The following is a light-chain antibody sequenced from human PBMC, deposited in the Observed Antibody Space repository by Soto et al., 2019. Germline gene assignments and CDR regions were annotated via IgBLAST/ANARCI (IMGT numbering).Light chain of an antibody. CDR3: QPYYTYPPR. CDR1: QGISSY. Sequence: AIRMTQSPSSLSASTGDRVTITCRASQGISSYLAWYQQKPGKAPKLLIYAASTLQIGVPARFSGSGSGTDFALAISCQQSEDFASYYCQPYYTYPPRFGPGTKVDIK. CDR2: AAS. V-gene: IGKV1-8*01. J-gene: IGKJ3*01.